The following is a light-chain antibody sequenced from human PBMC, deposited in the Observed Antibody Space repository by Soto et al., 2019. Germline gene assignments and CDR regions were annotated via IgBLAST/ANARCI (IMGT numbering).Light chain of an antibody. CDR1: SSNIGSNT. CDR3: AAWDDSLNVL. V-gene: IGLV1-44*01. Sequence: QSVLTQPPSASGTPGQRVTISCSGSSSNIGSNTVNWYQQLPGTAPKPLIYSNNQRPSGVPDRFSGSKSGTSASLAISGLQSEDEADYYCAAWDDSLNVLFGGGTKVTVL. CDR2: SNN. J-gene: IGLJ2*01.